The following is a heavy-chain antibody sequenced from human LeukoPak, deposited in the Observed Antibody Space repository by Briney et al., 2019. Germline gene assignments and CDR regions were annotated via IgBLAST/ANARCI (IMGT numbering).Heavy chain of an antibody. Sequence: SETLSLTCTVSGGSTSSGDYYWSWIPQPPGKGLEWIGYIYYSGSTYYNPSLKSRVTISVDTSKNQFSLKLSSVTAADTAVYYCARLIGVQNAFDIWGQGTMVTVSS. CDR1: GGSTSSGDYY. J-gene: IGHJ3*02. D-gene: IGHD3-3*01. V-gene: IGHV4-30-4*08. CDR3: ARLIGVQNAFDI. CDR2: IYYSGST.